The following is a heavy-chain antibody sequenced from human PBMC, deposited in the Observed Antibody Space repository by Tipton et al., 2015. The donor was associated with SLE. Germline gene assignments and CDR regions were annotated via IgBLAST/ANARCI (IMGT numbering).Heavy chain of an antibody. CDR2: INHDGST. V-gene: IGHV4-34*01. J-gene: IGHJ6*02. CDR1: GASFSGNY. D-gene: IGHD6-19*01. Sequence: TLSLTCAVYGASFSGNYWSWIRQPPGKGLEWIGEINHDGSTNYNPSLESRVAISVDTSKNQFSLKLSFVTAADTAIYYCARDLYSSDWKYYGMDLWGQGTTVTVSS. CDR3: ARDLYSSDWKYYGMDL.